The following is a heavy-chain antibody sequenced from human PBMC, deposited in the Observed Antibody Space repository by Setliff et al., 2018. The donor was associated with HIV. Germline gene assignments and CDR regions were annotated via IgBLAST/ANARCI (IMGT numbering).Heavy chain of an antibody. Sequence: ASVKVSCKTSGYTFSDYYMHWVRQAPGQGLEWMGWINPKSGDTKYAQKFQGRVTMTRDTSISTVYMELSRLRSDDTAVYYFTRGDSSGYFEYWGHGTRVTVSS. CDR2: INPKSGDT. D-gene: IGHD3-22*01. V-gene: IGHV1-2*02. CDR1: GYTFSDYY. J-gene: IGHJ4*01. CDR3: TRGDSSGYFEY.